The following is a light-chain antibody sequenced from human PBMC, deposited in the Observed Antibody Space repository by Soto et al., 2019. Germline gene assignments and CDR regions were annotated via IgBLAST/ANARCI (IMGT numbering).Light chain of an antibody. J-gene: IGLJ2*01. CDR2: GDS. CDR1: SSDIGADSD. CDR3: QSYDSRLSGHVV. Sequence: QSVLTQPPSVSGAPGQRVTISCTGGSSDIGADSDVHWYQQLPGTAPRLLIYGDSNRPSGVPARFSGSKSGSSASLAITGLQAEDDADYYCQSYDSRLSGHVVFGGGTQLTVL. V-gene: IGLV1-40*01.